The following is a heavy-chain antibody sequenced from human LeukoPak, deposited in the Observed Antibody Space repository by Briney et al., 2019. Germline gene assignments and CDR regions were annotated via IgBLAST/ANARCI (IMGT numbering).Heavy chain of an antibody. D-gene: IGHD4/OR15-4a*01. CDR3: ACDRDGAFDFNTFDI. CDR1: GASVSASGYF. CDR2: LHYSGST. J-gene: IGHJ3*02. Sequence: SETLSLTCTVSGASVSASGYFWGWIRQPPGKGLEWIGTLHYSGSTYYNTPLRSRDTISVDTSKNQFSLKLNSVTSADTAIYYCACDRDGAFDFNTFDIWGLGTMVTVSS. V-gene: IGHV4-39*07.